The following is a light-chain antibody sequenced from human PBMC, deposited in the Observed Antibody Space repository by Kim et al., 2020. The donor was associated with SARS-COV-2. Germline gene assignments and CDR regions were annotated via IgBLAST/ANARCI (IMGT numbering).Light chain of an antibody. Sequence: IQLTQSPSSLSASIGDSVTITCRASQRVNTWLSWFQQKPGAVPKLLIYDASTLRRGVPSRFSASGSGTEFTLTITSLMTEDVRTNDSHLHNTTPFTFGQGTRMEIK. J-gene: IGKJ5*01. CDR3: HLHNTTPFT. CDR2: DAS. CDR1: QRVNTW. V-gene: IGKV1-5*01.